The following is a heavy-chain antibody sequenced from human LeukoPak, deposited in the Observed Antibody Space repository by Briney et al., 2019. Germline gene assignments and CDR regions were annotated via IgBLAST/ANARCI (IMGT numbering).Heavy chain of an antibody. CDR1: GGSFSGYY. CDR2: INHSGST. Sequence: SETLSLTCAVYGGSFSGYYWSWIRQPPGKGLEWIGEINHSGSTNYNPSLKSRVTISVDTSKNQFSLKLSSVTAADTAVYYCARVSGSYDTDLILGRSINWFDPWGQGTLVTVSS. J-gene: IGHJ5*02. D-gene: IGHD3-10*01. CDR3: ARVSGSYDTDLILGRSINWFDP. V-gene: IGHV4-34*01.